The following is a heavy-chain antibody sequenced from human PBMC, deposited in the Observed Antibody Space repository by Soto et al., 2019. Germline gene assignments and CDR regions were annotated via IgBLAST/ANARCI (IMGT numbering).Heavy chain of an antibody. V-gene: IGHV3-9*01. Sequence: EVQLVESGGGLVQPGRSLRLSCAASGFTFDDYAMHWVRQAPGKGLEWVSGISWNSGSIGYADSVKGRFTISRDNAKNSLYLQMNSLRAEDTALYYCAKDIESFALWYAFDIWGQGTMVTVSS. CDR3: AKDIESFALWYAFDI. CDR1: GFTFDDYA. D-gene: IGHD2-21*01. CDR2: ISWNSGSI. J-gene: IGHJ3*02.